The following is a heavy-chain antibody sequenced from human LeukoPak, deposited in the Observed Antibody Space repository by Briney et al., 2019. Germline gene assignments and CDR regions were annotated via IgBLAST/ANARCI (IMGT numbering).Heavy chain of an antibody. CDR2: INHSGST. D-gene: IGHD1-26*01. V-gene: IGHV4-34*01. J-gene: IGHJ4*02. CDR3: ARGGSGSYFWASVGGFDY. CDR1: GGSFSGYY. Sequence: SETLSLTCAVYGGSFSGYYWSWIRQPPGKGLEWIGEINHSGSTNYNPSLKSRVTMSVDTSKNQFSLKLSSVTAADTAVYYCARGGSGSYFWASVGGFDYWGQGTLVTVSS.